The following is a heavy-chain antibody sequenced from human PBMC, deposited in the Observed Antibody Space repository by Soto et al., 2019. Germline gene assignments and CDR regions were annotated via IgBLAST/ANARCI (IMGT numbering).Heavy chain of an antibody. CDR1: GFTFSSYA. J-gene: IGHJ3*02. V-gene: IGHV3-23*01. CDR3: AKEIAARRSDGFDI. D-gene: IGHD6-6*01. Sequence: GGSLRLSCAASGFTFSSYAMSWVRQAPGKGLEWVSAISGSGGSTYYADSVKGRFTISXXXSXXTXXLXXNXXRAXDTAVDYCAKEIAARRSDGFDIWGQGTMVTVS. CDR2: ISGSGGST.